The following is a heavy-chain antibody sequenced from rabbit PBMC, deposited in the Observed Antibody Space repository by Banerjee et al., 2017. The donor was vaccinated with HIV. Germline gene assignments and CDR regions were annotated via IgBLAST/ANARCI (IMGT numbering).Heavy chain of an antibody. CDR3: ARSSATMTMVTIVPYYFNL. Sequence: QSLEESGGDLVKPGASLTLTCTASGFSFSSSYYMCWVRQAPGKGLEWIACIYAGSSGSTYYASWAKGRFTISKTSSTTVTLQMTSLTAADTATYFCARSSATMTMVTIVPYYFNLWGPGTLVTVS. CDR2: IYAGSSGST. V-gene: IGHV1S40*01. CDR1: GFSFSSSYY. J-gene: IGHJ4*01. D-gene: IGHD2-1*01.